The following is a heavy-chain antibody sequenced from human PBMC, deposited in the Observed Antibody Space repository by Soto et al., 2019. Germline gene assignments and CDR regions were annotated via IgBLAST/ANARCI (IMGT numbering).Heavy chain of an antibody. Sequence: SETLSLTCTVSGGSISSSTYSWGWIRQPPGKGLEWIGTIYYSGSTYYNPSLKSRVTISVDTSKNQFSLKLNSVTAADTAVYYWARTTVTTVKPSDYWGQGTLVTVPS. D-gene: IGHD4-17*01. V-gene: IGHV4-39*01. CDR1: GGSISSSTYS. CDR3: ARTTVTTVKPSDY. J-gene: IGHJ4*02. CDR2: IYYSGST.